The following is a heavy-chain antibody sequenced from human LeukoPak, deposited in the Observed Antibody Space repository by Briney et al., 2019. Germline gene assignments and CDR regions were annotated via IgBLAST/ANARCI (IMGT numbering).Heavy chain of an antibody. J-gene: IGHJ6*02. CDR1: GFTFSSYG. Sequence: GRSLRLSCAASGFTFSSYGMHWVRQAPGKGLEWVAVISYDGSNKYYADSVKGRFTISRDNSKNTLYLQMSSLRAEDTAVYYCAKEMSKGYSSSWGYYYYGMDVWGQGTTVTVSS. CDR2: ISYDGSNK. V-gene: IGHV3-30*18. D-gene: IGHD6-13*01. CDR3: AKEMSKGYSSSWGYYYYGMDV.